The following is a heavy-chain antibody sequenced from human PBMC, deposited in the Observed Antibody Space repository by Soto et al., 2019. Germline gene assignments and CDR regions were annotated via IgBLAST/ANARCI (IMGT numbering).Heavy chain of an antibody. V-gene: IGHV1-18*01. CDR2: ISAYNGNT. Sequence: ASVKVSCKASGYTFTSYGISWVRQAPGQGLEWMGWISAYNGNTNYPQKLQGRVTMTTDTSTSTAYMELRSLRSDDTAVYYCARVDTGYSSGWYVGVDYWGQGTLVTVSS. CDR3: ARVDTGYSSGWYVGVDY. D-gene: IGHD6-19*01. CDR1: GYTFTSYG. J-gene: IGHJ4*02.